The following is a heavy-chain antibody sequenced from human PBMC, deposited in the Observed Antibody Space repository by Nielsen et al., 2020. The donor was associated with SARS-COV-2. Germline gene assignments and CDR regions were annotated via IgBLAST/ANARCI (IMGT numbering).Heavy chain of an antibody. Sequence: GESLKISCAASGFSFSTYGMHWVRQAPGKGLEWVAIIAHDGINDYYADSVKGRFTISRDDSESTLYLQMNGLRTEDTAVYYCARDWSRAFDVWGQGTMVTVSS. CDR2: IAHDGIND. J-gene: IGHJ3*01. CDR3: ARDWSRAFDV. CDR1: GFSFSTYG. V-gene: IGHV3-30*03.